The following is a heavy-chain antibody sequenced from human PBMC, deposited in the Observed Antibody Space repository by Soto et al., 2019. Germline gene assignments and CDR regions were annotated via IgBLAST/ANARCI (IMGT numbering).Heavy chain of an antibody. CDR1: GYTFTSYA. Sequence: ASVKVSCKASGYTFTSYAMHWVRQAPGQRLEWMGWINAGNGNTKYSQKFQGRVTITRDTSASTAYMELSSLRSEDTAVYYCARDLRTAMVREAFDYWGQGTLVTVSS. V-gene: IGHV1-3*01. CDR2: INAGNGNT. J-gene: IGHJ4*02. CDR3: ARDLRTAMVREAFDY. D-gene: IGHD5-18*01.